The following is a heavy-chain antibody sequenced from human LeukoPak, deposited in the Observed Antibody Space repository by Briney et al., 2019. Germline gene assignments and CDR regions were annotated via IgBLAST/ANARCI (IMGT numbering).Heavy chain of an antibody. D-gene: IGHD6-13*01. V-gene: IGHV3-48*02. CDR2: ISSLGNTM. J-gene: IGHJ4*02. CDR3: ARHYNSWFYDY. CDR1: GFTFSNYS. Sequence: GGSLRLSCVASGFTFSNYSMNWVRQAPGKGLEWLSYISSLGNTMYYANSVKGRFTISRDNAKNSLYLQMNSLGDEDTAVYYCARHYNSWFYDYWGQGTLVIVSS.